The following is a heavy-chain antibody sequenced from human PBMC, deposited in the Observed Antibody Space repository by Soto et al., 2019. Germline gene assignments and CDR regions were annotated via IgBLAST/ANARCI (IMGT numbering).Heavy chain of an antibody. J-gene: IGHJ4*02. CDR2: IYYSGST. CDR3: ARHNGGRAVYFDY. D-gene: IGHD2-8*01. V-gene: IGHV4-39*01. CDR1: GGSISSSSYY. Sequence: QLQLQESGPGLVKPSETLSLTCTVSGGSISSSSYYWGWIRQPPGKGLEWIGSIYYSGSTYYNPSLKSRVTISVDTSKNQFSLKLSSVTAADTAVYYCARHNGGRAVYFDYWGQGTLVTVSS.